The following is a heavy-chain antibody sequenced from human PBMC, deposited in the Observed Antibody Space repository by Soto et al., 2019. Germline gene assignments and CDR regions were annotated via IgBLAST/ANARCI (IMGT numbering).Heavy chain of an antibody. J-gene: IGHJ6*02. D-gene: IGHD1-26*01. V-gene: IGHV1-58*02. Sequence: QMQLVQSAAEVREPGTSVRVSCRASGFDFGSFGIQFLRQTRGRGLEWIGWIVVVSGSTNYARQFQGRVAISRDMSSSTAYLDLYDLKSDDTAVYFCSADHPHMAMGWPVCGQGTTVTVSS. CDR2: IVVVSGST. CDR3: SADHPHMAMGWPV. CDR1: GFDFGSFG.